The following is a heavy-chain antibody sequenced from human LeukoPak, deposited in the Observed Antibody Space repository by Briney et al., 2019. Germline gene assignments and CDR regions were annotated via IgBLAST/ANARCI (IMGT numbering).Heavy chain of an antibody. V-gene: IGHV1-18*01. D-gene: IGHD3-10*01. CDR2: ISAYNGNT. CDR3: ARVGGLWFGELSVLSPYYYYYMDV. Sequence: ASVKVSCKASGYTFTSYGISWVRQAPGQGLEWMGWISAYNGNTNYAQKLQGRVTMTTDTSTSTAYMELRSLRSDDTAVYYRARVGGLWFGELSVLSPYYYYYMDVWGKGTTVTISS. J-gene: IGHJ6*03. CDR1: GYTFTSYG.